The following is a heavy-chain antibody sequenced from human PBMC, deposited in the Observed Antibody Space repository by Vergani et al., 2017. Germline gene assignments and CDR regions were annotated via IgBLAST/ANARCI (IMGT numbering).Heavy chain of an antibody. V-gene: IGHV1-18*01. CDR3: AGNGSGRVRGGGGPGVSYYSSYYGLDG. Sequence: QDQLVQSGGEVKKPGASMKVSCTVSGYTFTSYGISWVRQAPGQGLEWLGWISGYNGNTNYAQRFQDRVTMTTDTSTSTAYLEVRSLKSDDTAVYYCAGNGSGRVRGGGGPGVSYYSSYYGLDGWGQGTTVTVSS. CDR1: GYTFTSYG. J-gene: IGHJ6*02. D-gene: IGHD1-26*01. CDR2: ISGYNGNT.